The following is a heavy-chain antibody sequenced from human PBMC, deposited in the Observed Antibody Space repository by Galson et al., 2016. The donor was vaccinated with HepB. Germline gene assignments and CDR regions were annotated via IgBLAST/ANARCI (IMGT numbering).Heavy chain of an antibody. D-gene: IGHD5-12*01. CDR1: NVSINSASYY. V-gene: IGHV4-39*01. CDR3: ARHYHRRGWNYFDS. J-gene: IGHJ4*02. CDR2: IYFSGTT. Sequence: SETLSLTCSVSNVSINSASYYWGWVRQTPGKGPEWIGTIYFSGTTYYNPSFNTRVTISLDTSENHFSLSLGSVTAADTAVYYCARHYHRRGWNYFDSWGQGTLVTVSS.